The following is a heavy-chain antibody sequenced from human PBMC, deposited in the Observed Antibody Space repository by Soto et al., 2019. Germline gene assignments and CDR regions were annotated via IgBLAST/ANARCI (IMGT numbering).Heavy chain of an antibody. CDR2: IWYDGSNK. D-gene: IGHD2-15*01. Sequence: GGSLRLSCAASGFTFSSYGMHWVRQAPGKGLEWVAVIWYDGSNKYYADSVKGRFTISRDNSKNTLYLQMNSLRAEDTAVYYCARDRDCSGGSCSLRDYYYYMAVWGKGTTVTVSS. V-gene: IGHV3-33*01. CDR3: ARDRDCSGGSCSLRDYYYYMAV. CDR1: GFTFSSYG. J-gene: IGHJ6*03.